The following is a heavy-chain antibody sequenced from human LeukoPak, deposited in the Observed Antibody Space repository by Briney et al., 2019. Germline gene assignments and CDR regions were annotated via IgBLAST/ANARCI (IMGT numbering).Heavy chain of an antibody. CDR1: GYTSTGDY. CDR3: ARDLEDFWSGYYSRYFDY. CDR2: INPNSGGT. V-gene: IGHV1-2*02. D-gene: IGHD3-3*01. Sequence: GASVKVSCKPSGYTSTGDYMHSVRQAPGQGLGGMGWINPNSGGTNYAQKFQGRVTMTRDTSISTAYRELSRLRSDDTAVYYCARDLEDFWSGYYSRYFDYWGQGTLVTVSS. J-gene: IGHJ4*02.